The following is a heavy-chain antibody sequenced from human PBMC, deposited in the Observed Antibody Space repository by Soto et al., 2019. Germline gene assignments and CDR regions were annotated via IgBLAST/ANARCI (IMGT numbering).Heavy chain of an antibody. CDR1: GGSISSYY. D-gene: IGHD3-16*01. V-gene: IGHV4-4*07. J-gene: IGHJ6*02. CDR2: IDTSGTT. Sequence: TLSLTCTFSGGSISSYYCSWIRQAAGKGLEWIGRIDTSGTTNYNPSLRSRVTMSVDASKNQFSLNLSSVTAADTAVYFCARGPRGYVYYHGMDVWGQGTTVTVSS. CDR3: ARGPRGYVYYHGMDV.